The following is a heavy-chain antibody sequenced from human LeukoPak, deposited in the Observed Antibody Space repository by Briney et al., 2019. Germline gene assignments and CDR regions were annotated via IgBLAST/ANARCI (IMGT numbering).Heavy chain of an antibody. CDR1: GGSISSYY. J-gene: IGHJ5*02. V-gene: IGHV4-59*01. CDR2: IYYSGST. CDR3: ARDGSRRGNWFDP. Sequence: SETLSLTCTVSGGSISSYYWSWIRQPPGKGLEWIGYIYYSGSTNYNPSLKSRVTISVDTSKNQFSLKLSPVTAADAAVYYCARDGSRRGNWFDPWGQGTLVTVSS. D-gene: IGHD1-14*01.